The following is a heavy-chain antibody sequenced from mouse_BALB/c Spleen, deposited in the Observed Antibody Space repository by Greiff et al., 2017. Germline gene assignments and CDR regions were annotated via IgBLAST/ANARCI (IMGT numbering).Heavy chain of an antibody. J-gene: IGHJ2*01. V-gene: IGHV1-7*01. CDR3: ARSAYGNPSTFDY. CDR1: GYTFTSYW. CDR2: INPSTGYT. Sequence: LQESGAELAKPGASVKMSCKASGYTFTSYWMHWVKQRPGQGLEWIGYINPSTGYTEYNQKFKDKATLTADKSSSTAYMQLSSLTSEDSAVYYCARSAYGNPSTFDYWGQGTTLTVSS. D-gene: IGHD2-1*01.